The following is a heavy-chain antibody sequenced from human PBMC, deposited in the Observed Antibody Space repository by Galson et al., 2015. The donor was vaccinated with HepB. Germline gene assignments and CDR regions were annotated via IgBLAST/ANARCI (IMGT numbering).Heavy chain of an antibody. Sequence: SLRLSCAASGFTFSSYGMHWVRQAPGKGLEWVAFIRYDGSNKYYADSVKGRFTISRDNSKNTLYLQMNSLRAEDTAVYYCAKDAGTYYYGSGNAEYFQHWGQGTLVTVSS. D-gene: IGHD3-10*01. CDR1: GFTFSSYG. CDR2: IRYDGSNK. V-gene: IGHV3-30*02. CDR3: AKDAGTYYYGSGNAEYFQH. J-gene: IGHJ1*01.